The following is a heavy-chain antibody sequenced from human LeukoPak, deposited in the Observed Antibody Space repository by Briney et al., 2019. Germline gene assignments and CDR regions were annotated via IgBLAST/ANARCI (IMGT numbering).Heavy chain of an antibody. CDR2: IYYSGST. CDR1: GGSISSYY. Sequence: SETLSLTCTVSGGSISSYYWSWIRQPPGKGLEWIGYIYYSGSTKYNPSLKSRVTISVDTSKNQFSLRQSSVTAADTAVYYCARAFDSSGYLVPLDYWGQGTLVTVSS. V-gene: IGHV4-59*01. J-gene: IGHJ4*02. D-gene: IGHD3-22*01. CDR3: ARAFDSSGYLVPLDY.